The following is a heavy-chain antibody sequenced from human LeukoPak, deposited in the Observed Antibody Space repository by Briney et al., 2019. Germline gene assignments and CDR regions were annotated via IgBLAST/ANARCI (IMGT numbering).Heavy chain of an antibody. J-gene: IGHJ6*02. CDR1: GYSFTSYW. D-gene: IGHD1-26*01. CDR2: IYPGDSGT. CDR3: ARYREYYYYYYGMDV. V-gene: IGHV5-51*01. Sequence: GESLKISCKGSGYSFTSYWIGWVRQMPGKGLEWMGIIYPGDSGTRYSPSFQGQVTISADKSISTAYLQWSSLKASDTAMYYCARYREYYYYYYGMDVWGQGTTVTVSS.